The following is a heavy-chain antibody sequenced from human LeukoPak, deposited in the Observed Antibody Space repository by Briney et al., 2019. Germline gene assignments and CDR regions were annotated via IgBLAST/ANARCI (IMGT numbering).Heavy chain of an antibody. D-gene: IGHD4-17*01. CDR2: INSDGSST. J-gene: IGHJ4*02. Sequence: GGSLRLSCAASGFTFSSYWMHWVRQVPGKGLVWVSRINSDGSSTNYADSVKGRFTVSRDNAKNTLYLQMNSLRAEDTAVYCCARRLYGDYSIAGDYWGQGTLVTVSS. CDR3: ARRLYGDYSIAGDY. V-gene: IGHV3-74*01. CDR1: GFTFSSYW.